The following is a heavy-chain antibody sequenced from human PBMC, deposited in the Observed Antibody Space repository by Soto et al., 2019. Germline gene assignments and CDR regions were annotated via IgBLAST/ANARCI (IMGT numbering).Heavy chain of an antibody. CDR1: Y. V-gene: IGHV4-59*01. Sequence: YWLVCRLLPGKGLEWIGYIYYSGRTNYNPSLKSRVTISVDTSKNQFSLKLSSVTAADTAVYYCARDSGGSQLGDYWGLGPLVTIS. D-gene: IGHD2-15*01. J-gene: IGHJ4*02. CDR3: ARDSGGSQLGDY. CDR2: IYYSGRT.